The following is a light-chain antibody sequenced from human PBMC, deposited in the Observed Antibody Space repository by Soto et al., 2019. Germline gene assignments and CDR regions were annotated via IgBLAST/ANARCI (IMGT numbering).Light chain of an antibody. CDR1: QSISIW. Sequence: DIQMTQSPSTLSASVGDRVTITCRASQSISIWLAWYQQKPGKAPKILIYKASSLESGVPSRFSGSGSGTEFTLTISSLQPEDFATYYCLQHNVFPRTFGQGTKVDIK. V-gene: IGKV1-5*03. CDR2: KAS. J-gene: IGKJ1*01. CDR3: LQHNVFPRT.